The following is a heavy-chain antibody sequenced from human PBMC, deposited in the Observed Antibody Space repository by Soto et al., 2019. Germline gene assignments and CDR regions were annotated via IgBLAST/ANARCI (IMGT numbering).Heavy chain of an antibody. CDR3: AKDISPGITGTTDYFDY. Sequence: SLRLSCAASGFTFDDYAMHWVRQAPGKGLEWVSGISWNSGSIGYADSVKGRFTISRDNAKNSLYLQMNSLRAEDTALYYCAKDISPGITGTTDYFDYWGQGTLVTVSS. J-gene: IGHJ4*02. CDR2: ISWNSGSI. CDR1: GFTFDDYA. V-gene: IGHV3-9*01. D-gene: IGHD1-7*01.